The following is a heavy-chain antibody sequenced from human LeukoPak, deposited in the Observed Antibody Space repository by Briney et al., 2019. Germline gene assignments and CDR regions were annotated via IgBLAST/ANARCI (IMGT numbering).Heavy chain of an antibody. D-gene: IGHD3-22*01. CDR3: ARGAQTYYDKAPVDY. J-gene: IGHJ4*02. V-gene: IGHV4-34*01. CDR2: INHSGST. CDR1: GGSFSGYY. Sequence: SETLSLTCAVYGGSFSGYYWSWIRQPPGKGLEWIGEINHSGSTNYNPSLKSRVTISVDTSKSQFSLKLNSMTAADTAAYYCARGAQTYYDKAPVDYWXQGTXVTVSS.